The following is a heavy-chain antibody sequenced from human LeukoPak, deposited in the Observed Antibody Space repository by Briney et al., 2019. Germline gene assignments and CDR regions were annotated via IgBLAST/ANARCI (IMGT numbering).Heavy chain of an antibody. CDR3: ARHGLRFSLSGFWFDP. CDR1: GGSISSYY. D-gene: IGHD3-3*01. V-gene: IGHV4-59*08. CDR2: IYYSGST. Sequence: PSETLSLTCTVSGGSISSYYWSWIRQPPGKGLEWIGYIYYSGSTNYNPSLKSRVTISVDTSKNQFSLKLSSVTAADTAVYYCARHGLRFSLSGFWFDPWGQGTLVTVSS. J-gene: IGHJ5*02.